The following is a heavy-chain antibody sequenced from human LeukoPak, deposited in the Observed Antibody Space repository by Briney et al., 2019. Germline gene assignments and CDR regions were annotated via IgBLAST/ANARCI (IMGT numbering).Heavy chain of an antibody. Sequence: PGGSLRHSCAASGLIFSTYGMHWVRQAPGKGLEWVAFIQNDGNDKYYADSVKGRFTVSRDNSKNTLDLQMNGLRAEDTAVYYCARAVTWIDPWGQGTLVTVSS. CDR2: IQNDGNDK. V-gene: IGHV3-30*19. J-gene: IGHJ5*02. CDR1: GLIFSTYG. CDR3: ARAVTWIDP.